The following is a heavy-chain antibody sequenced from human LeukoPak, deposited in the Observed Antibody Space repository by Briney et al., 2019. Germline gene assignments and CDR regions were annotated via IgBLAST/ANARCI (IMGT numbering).Heavy chain of an antibody. Sequence: SETLSLTCTVSGGSISSSSYYWGWIRQPPGKGLEWIGSIYYSGSTYYNPSLKSRVTISVDTSKNQFSLKLSSVTAADTAVYYCANSGVNKVYSSGYFSPDYYYYYMDVWGKGTTVTISS. CDR3: ANSGVNKVYSSGYFSPDYYYYYMDV. V-gene: IGHV4-39*07. CDR1: GGSISSSSYY. J-gene: IGHJ6*03. CDR2: IYYSGST. D-gene: IGHD3-22*01.